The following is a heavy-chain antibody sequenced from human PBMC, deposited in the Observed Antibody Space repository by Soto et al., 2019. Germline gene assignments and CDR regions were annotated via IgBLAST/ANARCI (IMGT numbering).Heavy chain of an antibody. D-gene: IGHD3-10*01. CDR2: ILNDGSNR. CDR1: EFTCSNYG. CDR3: ARDDEYSGNGMDV. V-gene: IGHV3-33*01. Sequence: QVPLVESGGGVVQPGRSLRLSCAASEFTCSNYGMHRVRQAPGKGLEWVAVILNDGSNRYHADSVKDRFTISRDKSKNTLYLQMNSLRAEDTAVYYCARDDEYSGNGMDVWGQGTTVTVS. J-gene: IGHJ6*02.